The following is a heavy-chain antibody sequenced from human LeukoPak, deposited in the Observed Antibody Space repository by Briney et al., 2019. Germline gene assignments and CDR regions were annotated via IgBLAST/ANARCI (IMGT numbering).Heavy chain of an antibody. V-gene: IGHV3-9*01. D-gene: IGHD6-19*01. CDR2: ISWNSGYI. Sequence: GRSLRLSCAAPGFTFDNFAIHLVRQAPGKGLEWLSIISWNSGYIGYADSVKGRFTISRDNAKKSLDLQMNSLRAEDTAFYYCAKVRGTYSSGYFFDYWGQGTLVTVSS. CDR1: GFTFDNFA. CDR3: AKVRGTYSSGYFFDY. J-gene: IGHJ4*02.